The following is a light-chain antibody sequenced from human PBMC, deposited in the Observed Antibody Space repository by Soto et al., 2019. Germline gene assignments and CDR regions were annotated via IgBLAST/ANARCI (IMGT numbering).Light chain of an antibody. CDR3: QQYNSFLFT. V-gene: IGKV1-5*03. J-gene: IGKJ4*01. CDR2: KAS. Sequence: IPMTQSPSTLSASVGDRVTITCRASQSISTWLAWYQQKPGKAPMLLIYKASSLESGAPSRFSGSGSGTEFTLTISSLQPDDFATYYCQQYNSFLFTFGGGTKVEIK. CDR1: QSISTW.